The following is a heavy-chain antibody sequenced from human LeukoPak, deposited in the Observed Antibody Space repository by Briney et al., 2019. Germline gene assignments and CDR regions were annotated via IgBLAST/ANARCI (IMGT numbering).Heavy chain of an antibody. J-gene: IGHJ6*03. Sequence: SVKVSCKASGGTFSSYAISWVRQAPGRGLEWMGRIIPIFGTANYAQKFQGRVTITTDESTSTAYMELSSLRSEDTAVYYCAREDEDSSGYFYYYYMDVWGKGTTVTVSS. CDR3: AREDEDSSGYFYYYYMDV. D-gene: IGHD3-22*01. V-gene: IGHV1-69*05. CDR2: IIPIFGTA. CDR1: GGTFSSYA.